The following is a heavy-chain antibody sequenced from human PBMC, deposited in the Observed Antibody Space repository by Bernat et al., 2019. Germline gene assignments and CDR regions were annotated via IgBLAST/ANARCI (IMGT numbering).Heavy chain of an antibody. Sequence: VQLVESGGGVVQPGRSLRLSCAASGFTFSSYGMHWVRQAPGKGLEWVSAIGTAGDTYYPGSVKGRFTISRENAKNSLYLQMNSLRAGDTAVYYCARDSGGMDVWGQGTTVTVSS. D-gene: IGHD3-10*01. CDR1: GFTFSSYG. CDR2: IGTAGDT. V-gene: IGHV3-13*01. J-gene: IGHJ6*02. CDR3: ARDSGGMDV.